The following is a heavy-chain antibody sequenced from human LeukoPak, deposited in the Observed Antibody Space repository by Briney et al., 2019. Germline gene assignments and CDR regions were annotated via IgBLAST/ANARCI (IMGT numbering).Heavy chain of an antibody. CDR3: ARDPGGQYFQH. CDR1: GFTFSSYW. Sequence: QAGGSLRLSCAASGFTFSSYWMSWVRQAPGEGLEWVANIKQDGSEKYYVDSVKGRFTISRDNAKNSLYLQMNSLRAEDTAVYYCARDPGGQYFQHWGQGTLVTVSS. V-gene: IGHV3-7*01. J-gene: IGHJ1*01. CDR2: IKQDGSEK. D-gene: IGHD4-23*01.